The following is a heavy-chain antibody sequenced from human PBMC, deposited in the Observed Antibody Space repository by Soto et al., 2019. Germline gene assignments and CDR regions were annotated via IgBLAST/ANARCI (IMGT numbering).Heavy chain of an antibody. V-gene: IGHV3-21*01. CDR1: GFTFSSYS. J-gene: IGHJ3*02. Sequence: GGSLRLSCAASGFTFSSYSMNWVRQAPGKGLEWVSSISSSSSYIYYADSVKGRFTISRDNAKNSLYLQMNSLRAEDTAVYYCAGDKPYRYGSALVAFDIWGQGTMVTVSS. D-gene: IGHD5-18*01. CDR3: AGDKPYRYGSALVAFDI. CDR2: ISSSSSYI.